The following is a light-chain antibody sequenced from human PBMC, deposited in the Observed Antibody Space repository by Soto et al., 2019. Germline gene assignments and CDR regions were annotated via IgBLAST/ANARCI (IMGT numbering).Light chain of an antibody. CDR1: SSDVGGYNY. V-gene: IGLV2-14*01. Sequence: QSVLTQPASVSGSPGQSITISCTGTSSDVGGYNYASWYQQYPGEAPKVIIYDVSHRPAGVSNRFSGSKSGNTASLTISGLQTQDEADYYCSSYTSATTNVFGTGTKLTVL. J-gene: IGLJ1*01. CDR3: SSYTSATTNV. CDR2: DVS.